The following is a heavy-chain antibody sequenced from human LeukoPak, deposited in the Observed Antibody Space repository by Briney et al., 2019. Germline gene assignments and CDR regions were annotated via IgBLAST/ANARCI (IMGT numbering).Heavy chain of an antibody. D-gene: IGHD3-9*01. V-gene: IGHV1-18*01. J-gene: IGHJ4*02. CDR1: GYTFTSFP. CDR3: ARDAYDTLTGYQYYFDA. Sequence: ASVKVSCKASGYTFTSFPLAWVRQATGQGLEWMAWISTYDGNTDYGQELQGRVTLTTDASTATAYMELRSLRSDDTAVYYCARDAYDTLTGYQYYFDAWGQGTQVTVSS. CDR2: ISTYDGNT.